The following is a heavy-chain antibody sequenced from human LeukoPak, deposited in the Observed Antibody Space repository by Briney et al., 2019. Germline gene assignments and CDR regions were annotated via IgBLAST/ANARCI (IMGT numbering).Heavy chain of an antibody. CDR3: ARQLRGEAVAGHLQPFDY. J-gene: IGHJ4*02. V-gene: IGHV4-59*08. Sequence: NPSETLSLTCTVSGGSISSYYWNWIRQPPGQGLEWIGYIYYSGSTNYNPSLKSRVTISVDTSKNQFSLKLSSVTAADTAVYFCARQLRGEAVAGHLQPFDYWGQGTLVTVSS. CDR1: GGSISSYY. D-gene: IGHD6-19*01. CDR2: IYYSGST.